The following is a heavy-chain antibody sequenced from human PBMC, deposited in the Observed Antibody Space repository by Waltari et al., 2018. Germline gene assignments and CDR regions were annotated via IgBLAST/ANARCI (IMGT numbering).Heavy chain of an antibody. V-gene: IGHV4-38-2*02. Sequence: QVQLQESGPGLVKPSETLSLTCTVSGYSISSGYYWGWIRQPPGKGLEWIGSIYHSGSTYYTPALRRRVTISVDTSKNHFSLKLGSGTAADPAVYYCARGEYSGSHWDYWGQGTLVTVSS. J-gene: IGHJ4*02. CDR2: IYHSGST. CDR1: GYSISSGYY. CDR3: ARGEYSGSHWDY. D-gene: IGHD5-12*01.